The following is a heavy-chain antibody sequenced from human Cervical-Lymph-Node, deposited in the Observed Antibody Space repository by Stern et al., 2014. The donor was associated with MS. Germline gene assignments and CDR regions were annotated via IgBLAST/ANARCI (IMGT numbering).Heavy chain of an antibody. CDR3: ALHGITDDSSGYSLYAFDI. V-gene: IGHV2-5*02. CDR2: IYWDDDK. Sequence: QITLKESGPTLVKPTQTLTLTCTFSGFSLSTSGVGVGWIRQPPGKALEWLALIYWDDDKRYSPSLKSRLTITKDTSKNQVVLTMTNMDPVDTATYYCALHGITDDSSGYSLYAFDIWGQGTMVTVSS. CDR1: GFSLSTSGVG. J-gene: IGHJ3*02. D-gene: IGHD3-22*01.